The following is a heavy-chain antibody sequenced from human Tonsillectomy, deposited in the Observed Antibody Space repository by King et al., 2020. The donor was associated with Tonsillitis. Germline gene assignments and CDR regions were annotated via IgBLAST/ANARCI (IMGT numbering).Heavy chain of an antibody. CDR3: ARDAVQLTTLVIYYFDY. J-gene: IGHJ4*02. CDR2: ISSTVRSI. Sequence: VQLVESGGGLVQPGGSLRLSCAASGFTFSTYEMNWVRQAPGKGLEWISYISSTVRSIYYADILKGLFTISRDNAKTPLYLQMDSQRAEDTAVYYCARDAVQLTTLVIYYFDYWGQGSLVTVSS. V-gene: IGHV3-48*03. CDR1: GFTFSTYE. D-gene: IGHD4-23*01.